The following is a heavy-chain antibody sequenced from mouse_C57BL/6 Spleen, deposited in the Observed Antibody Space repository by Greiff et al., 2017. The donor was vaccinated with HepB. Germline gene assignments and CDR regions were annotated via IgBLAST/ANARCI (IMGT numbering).Heavy chain of an antibody. CDR1: GYTFTSYW. CDR3: ARRVYYYGSSVLDY. V-gene: IGHV1-50*01. CDR2: IDPSDSYT. J-gene: IGHJ2*01. Sequence: QVQLQQPGAELVKPGASVKLSCKASGYTFTSYWMQWVKQRPGQGLEWIGEIDPSDSYTNYNQKFKGKATLTVDTSSSTAYMQLSSLTSEDSAVYYFARRVYYYGSSVLDYWGQGTTLTVSS. D-gene: IGHD1-1*01.